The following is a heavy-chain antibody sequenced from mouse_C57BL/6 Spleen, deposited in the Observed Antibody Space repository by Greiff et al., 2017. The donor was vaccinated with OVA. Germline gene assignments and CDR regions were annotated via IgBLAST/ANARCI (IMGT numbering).Heavy chain of an antibody. Sequence: EVQVVESGGGLVQPGGSMKLSCAASGFTFSDAWMDWVRQSPEKGLEWVAEIRNKANNHATYYAESVKGRFTISRDDSKSSVYLQMNSLRAEDTGIYYCTRRRDYGSLDYWGQGTTLTVSS. D-gene: IGHD1-1*01. CDR2: IRNKANNHAT. V-gene: IGHV6-6*01. CDR3: TRRRDYGSLDY. J-gene: IGHJ2*01. CDR1: GFTFSDAW.